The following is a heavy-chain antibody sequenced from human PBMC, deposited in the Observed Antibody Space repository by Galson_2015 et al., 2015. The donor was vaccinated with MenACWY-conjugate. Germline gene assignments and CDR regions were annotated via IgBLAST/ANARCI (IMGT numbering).Heavy chain of an antibody. V-gene: IGHV3-23*01. J-gene: IGHJ3*01. CDR1: GFTFSTFG. D-gene: IGHD3-3*01. Sequence: SLRLSCAASGFTFSTFGMSWVRQAPGKGLEWVSAISTSGSRTYYADSVKGRFTISRDNSENTLCLQMNSLRAGDTAVYYCAKASFGVTIGEVFAFDSWGQGTMITVSS. CDR2: ISTSGSRT. CDR3: AKASFGVTIGEVFAFDS.